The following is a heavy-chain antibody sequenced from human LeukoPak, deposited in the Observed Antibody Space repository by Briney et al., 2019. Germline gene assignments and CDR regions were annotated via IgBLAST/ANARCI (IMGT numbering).Heavy chain of an antibody. D-gene: IGHD1-26*01. J-gene: IGHJ3*02. V-gene: IGHV3-74*01. CDR2: INSDGRSI. CDR1: GFTFSSYV. CDR3: ARGGSPPEALGDALNI. Sequence: TGGSLRLSCAASGFTFSSYVMSWVRQAPGKGLVRVSRINSDGRSIIYADSVKGRFTISRDNAKNTLYLQMNSLRVEDTAVYYCARGGSPPEALGDALNIWGQGTMVTVSS.